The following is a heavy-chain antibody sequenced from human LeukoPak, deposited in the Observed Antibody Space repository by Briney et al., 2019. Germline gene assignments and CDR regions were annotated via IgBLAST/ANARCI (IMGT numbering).Heavy chain of an antibody. CDR2: IYYSGST. CDR1: GGSISSSSYY. V-gene: IGHV4-39*01. CDR3: ASLYCTNGVCYHFDY. D-gene: IGHD2-8*01. J-gene: IGHJ4*02. Sequence: PSETLSLTCTVSGGSISSSSYYWGWIRQPPGKGLEWIGSIYYSGSTYYNPSLKGRVTISVDTSKNQFSLKLSSVTAADTAVYYCASLYCTNGVCYHFDYWGQGTLVTVSS.